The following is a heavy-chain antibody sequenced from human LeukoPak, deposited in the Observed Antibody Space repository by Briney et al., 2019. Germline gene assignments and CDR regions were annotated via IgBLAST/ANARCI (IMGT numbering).Heavy chain of an antibody. CDR1: GFTFTSSA. CDR2: IVVGSGNT. Sequence: GTSVKVSCKASGFTFTSSAMQWVLQARGQRLEWIGWIVVGSGNTNYAQKFQERVTITRDMSTSTAYMELSSLRSEDTAVYYCAADSGVYSGYEFDYWGQGTLVTVSS. V-gene: IGHV1-58*02. D-gene: IGHD5-12*01. J-gene: IGHJ4*02. CDR3: AADSGVYSGYEFDY.